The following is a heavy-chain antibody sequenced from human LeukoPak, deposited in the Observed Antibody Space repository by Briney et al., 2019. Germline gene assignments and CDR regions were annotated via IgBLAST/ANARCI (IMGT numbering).Heavy chain of an antibody. Sequence: SETLSLTCTVSGGSISSGSYYWSWIRQPAGKGLEWIGRIYTSGSTNYNPSLKSRVTISVDTSKNQFSLKLSSVTAADTAVYYCARATGLLWFGELNYYFDYWGQGTLVTVSS. V-gene: IGHV4-61*02. CDR3: ARATGLLWFGELNYYFDY. CDR2: IYTSGST. CDR1: GGSISSGSYY. D-gene: IGHD3-10*01. J-gene: IGHJ4*02.